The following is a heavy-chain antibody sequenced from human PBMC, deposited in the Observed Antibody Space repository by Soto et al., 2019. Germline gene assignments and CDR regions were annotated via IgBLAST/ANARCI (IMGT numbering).Heavy chain of an antibody. CDR2: INPDGSGT. CDR1: VFTFSPYW. J-gene: IGHJ6*02. CDR3: GRGGSDSPRGMDV. Sequence: GGSLRLSCAASVFTFSPYWMHWVRQAPGKGLVWVSRINPDGSGTDYADSVKGRFTISRDNAKNTLYLQMNSLRAEDTAVYYCGRGGSDSPRGMDVWGQGTTVTVSS. D-gene: IGHD6-19*01. V-gene: IGHV3-74*01.